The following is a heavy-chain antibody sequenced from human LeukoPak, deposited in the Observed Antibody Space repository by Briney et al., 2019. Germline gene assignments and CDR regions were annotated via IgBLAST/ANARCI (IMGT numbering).Heavy chain of an antibody. CDR2: IIPIFGTA. CDR1: GGSFSGTA. D-gene: IGHD5-12*01. Sequence: SVKVSCKAPGGSFSGTAISWVREAPGQGLEWMGRIIPIFGTANYAQKFQGRVTITADKSTSTAYMELSSLRSEDTAVYYCAKPLRVGRVATPGNYYLDVRGKGTTVTVSS. CDR3: AKPLRVGRVATPGNYYLDV. V-gene: IGHV1-69*06. J-gene: IGHJ6*03.